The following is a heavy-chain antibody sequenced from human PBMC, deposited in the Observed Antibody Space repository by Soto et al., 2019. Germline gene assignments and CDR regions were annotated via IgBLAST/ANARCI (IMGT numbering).Heavy chain of an antibody. CDR1: GGSISSGGYS. D-gene: IGHD2-21*02. J-gene: IGHJ4*02. Sequence: SETLSLTCAVSGGSISSGGYSWSWIRQPPGKGLEWIGYIYHSGVTNYSPFLESRVSISVDTSKHQLSLKLSSVTAADTAVYYCARHQAGYCGGDCYSYFDSWGQGTVVTVSS. CDR3: ARHQAGYCGGDCYSYFDS. CDR2: IYHSGVT. V-gene: IGHV4-30-2*01.